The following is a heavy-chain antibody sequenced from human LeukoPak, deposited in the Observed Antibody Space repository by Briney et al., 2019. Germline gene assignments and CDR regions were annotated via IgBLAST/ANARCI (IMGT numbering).Heavy chain of an antibody. CDR3: ARDTTDYYYMDV. D-gene: IGHD2/OR15-2a*01. CDR1: GFTFTDYY. CDR2: ISSSGSVI. J-gene: IGHJ6*03. Sequence: PGGSLRLSCAASGFTFTDYYMTWIRQAPGKGLEWVSYISSSGSVIHYAGSVKGRFTISRDNAKNLVYLQMKSLRAEDTAVYFCARDTTDYYYMDVWGKGTTVTVSS. V-gene: IGHV3-11*04.